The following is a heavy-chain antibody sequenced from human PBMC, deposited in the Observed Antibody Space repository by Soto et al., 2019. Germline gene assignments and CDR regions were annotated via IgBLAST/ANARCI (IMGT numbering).Heavy chain of an antibody. J-gene: IGHJ4*02. CDR1: GYTFTSYY. Sequence: ASVKVSCKASGYTFTSYYMHWVRQAPGQGLEWMGIINPSGGSTSYAQKFQGSVTMTRDTSTSTVYMELSSLRSEDTAVYYCARSIVPAATFDYWGQGTLVTVSS. V-gene: IGHV1-46*03. CDR3: ARSIVPAATFDY. CDR2: INPSGGST. D-gene: IGHD2-2*01.